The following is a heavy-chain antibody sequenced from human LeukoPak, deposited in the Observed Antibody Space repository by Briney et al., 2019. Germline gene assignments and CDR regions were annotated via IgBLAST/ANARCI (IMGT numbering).Heavy chain of an antibody. Sequence: TGGSLRLSCAASGFSFSSYAMGWVRQAPGKGLEWVSGISGSDGSTYYADSVKGRFTISRDNSKNTLYLQMNSLRAEDMAVYYCAKDGGQGADYWGQGTLVSVSS. CDR1: GFSFSSYA. CDR3: AKDGGQGADY. V-gene: IGHV3-23*01. CDR2: ISGSDGST. D-gene: IGHD3-16*01. J-gene: IGHJ4*02.